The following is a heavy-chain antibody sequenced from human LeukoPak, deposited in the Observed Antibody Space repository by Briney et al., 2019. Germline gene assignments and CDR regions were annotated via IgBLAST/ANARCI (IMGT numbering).Heavy chain of an antibody. Sequence: PSEPLSLTCSVTGGSITDSIYYWGWVRQPPGKGLEWIGSMSYSGTTYYNPSLKSRVIIFADTSKNQFSLRLASVTAADTAVYYCANRGIYGYFNFWGQGTLVTVSS. CDR1: GGSITDSIYY. V-gene: IGHV4-39*01. J-gene: IGHJ4*02. CDR2: MSYSGTT. CDR3: ANRGIYGYFNF. D-gene: IGHD3-10*01.